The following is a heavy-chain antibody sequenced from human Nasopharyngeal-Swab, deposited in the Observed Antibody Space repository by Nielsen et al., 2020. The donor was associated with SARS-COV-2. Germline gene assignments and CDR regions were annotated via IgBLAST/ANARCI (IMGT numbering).Heavy chain of an antibody. CDR3: ARVPWQWLVHFDY. J-gene: IGHJ4*02. CDR1: VFTFSSYW. V-gene: IGHV3-74*01. D-gene: IGHD6-19*01. CDR2: INSDGSST. Sequence: GESLKISCETSVFTFSSYWMHWVRQAPGTGLVWVSRINSDGSSTSYADSVKGRFTISRVNAKNTLYLQMNSLRAEDTAVYYCARVPWQWLVHFDYWGQGTLVTVSS.